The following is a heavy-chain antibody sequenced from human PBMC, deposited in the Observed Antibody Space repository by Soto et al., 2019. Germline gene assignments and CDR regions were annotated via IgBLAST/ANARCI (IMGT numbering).Heavy chain of an antibody. V-gene: IGHV3-11*01. J-gene: IGHJ4*02. Sequence: GGSLRLSCAASGFTFSDYYMSWIRQAPGKGLEWVSYISSSGSTIYYADSVKGRFTISRDNAKNSLYLQMNSLRAEDTAVYYCAKVATVINLYYFDYWGQRTLVTVSS. CDR1: GFTFSDYY. D-gene: IGHD4-4*01. CDR2: ISSSGSTI. CDR3: AKVATVINLYYFDY.